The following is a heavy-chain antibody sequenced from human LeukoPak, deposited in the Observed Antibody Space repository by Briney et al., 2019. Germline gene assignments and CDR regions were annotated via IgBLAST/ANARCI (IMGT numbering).Heavy chain of an antibody. D-gene: IGHD3-10*01. CDR1: GFTFSSYS. J-gene: IGHJ4*02. CDR3: ARERKGVRGATDY. CDR2: ISSSSSYI. V-gene: IGHV3-21*01. Sequence: PGGSLRLSCAASGFTFSSYSMNWVRQAPGKGLEWVSSISSSSSYIYYADSVKGRFTISRDNAKNSLYLQMNSLRAEDTAVYYCARERKGVRGATDYWGQGTLVTVSS.